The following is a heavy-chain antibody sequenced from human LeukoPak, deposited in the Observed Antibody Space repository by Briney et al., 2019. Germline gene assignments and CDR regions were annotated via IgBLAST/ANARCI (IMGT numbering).Heavy chain of an antibody. CDR2: ISAYNGNT. V-gene: IGHV1-18*01. CDR3: ARGRAAAIDY. Sequence: ASVRVSCKASGYTFINHGMNWLRQAPGQGLEWMGWISAYNGNTNYAQKLQGRVTMTTDTSTSTAYMELRSLRSDDTAVYYCARGRAAAIDYWGQGSLVTVSS. J-gene: IGHJ4*02. CDR1: GYTFINHG. D-gene: IGHD6-13*01.